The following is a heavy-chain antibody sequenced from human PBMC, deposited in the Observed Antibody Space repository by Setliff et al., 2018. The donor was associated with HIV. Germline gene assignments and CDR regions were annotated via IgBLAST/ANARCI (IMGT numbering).Heavy chain of an antibody. J-gene: IGHJ1*01. V-gene: IGHV3-23*01. D-gene: IGHD3-10*01. CDR2: LSGSGGST. Sequence: GGSLRLSCIASGFTVTDYGMHWVRQTPGKGLEWVAFLSGSGGSTYYADSVKGRFTISRDNSKNTLYLRMNSLRAEDTAVYYCAQAQTSVSGSYYQYLQHWGQGTLVTVSS. CDR1: GFTVTDYG. CDR3: AQAQTSVSGSYYQYLQH.